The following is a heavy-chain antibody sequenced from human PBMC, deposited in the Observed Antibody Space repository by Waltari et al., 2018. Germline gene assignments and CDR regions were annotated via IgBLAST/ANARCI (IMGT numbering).Heavy chain of an antibody. CDR2: IYTSGST. CDR1: GGSISRGSYY. Sequence: QVQLQESGPGLVKPSQTLSLTCTVSGGSISRGSYYWRWIRQPAGKGLEWIGRIYTSGSTNYNPSLKSRVTISVDTSKNQFSLKLSSVTAADTAVYYCARDGGGYCSGGSCYSDYWGQGTLVTVSS. V-gene: IGHV4-61*02. D-gene: IGHD2-15*01. CDR3: ARDGGGYCSGGSCYSDY. J-gene: IGHJ4*02.